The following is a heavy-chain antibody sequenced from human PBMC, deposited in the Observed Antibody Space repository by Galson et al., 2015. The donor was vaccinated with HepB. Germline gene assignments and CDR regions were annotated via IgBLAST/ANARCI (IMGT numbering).Heavy chain of an antibody. CDR2: ISYDGSNK. CDR3: AKRRGEVLAVAEFDY. CDR1: GFTFSSYG. D-gene: IGHD6-19*01. J-gene: IGHJ4*02. Sequence: SLRLSCAASGFTFSSYGMHWVRQAPGKGLEWVAVISYDGSNKYYADSVKGRFTISRDNSKNTLYLQMNSLRAEDTAVYYCAKRRGEVLAVAEFDYWGQGTLVTVSS. V-gene: IGHV3-30*18.